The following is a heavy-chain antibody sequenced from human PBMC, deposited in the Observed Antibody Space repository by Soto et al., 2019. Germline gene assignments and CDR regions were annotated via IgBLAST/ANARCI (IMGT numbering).Heavy chain of an antibody. Sequence: QVQLVQSGAEVKKPGSSVEVSCKASGGTFSSYTISWVRQAPGQGLEWMGRIIPILGIANYAQKFQGRVTITADKSTSTAYMELSSLRSEDTAVYYCARGRYCSGGSCLVYYSYYMDVWGKGTTVTVSS. V-gene: IGHV1-69*02. D-gene: IGHD2-15*01. CDR1: GGTFSSYT. J-gene: IGHJ6*03. CDR3: ARGRYCSGGSCLVYYSYYMDV. CDR2: IIPILGIA.